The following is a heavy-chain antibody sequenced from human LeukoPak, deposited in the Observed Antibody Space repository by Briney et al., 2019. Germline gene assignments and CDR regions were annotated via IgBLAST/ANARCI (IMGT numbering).Heavy chain of an antibody. CDR3: ANRLSSGYSSGWPYYMDV. CDR1: GFIFDDYA. J-gene: IGHJ6*03. D-gene: IGHD6-19*01. Sequence: GGSLRLSCAASGFIFDDYAMHWVRQAPGKGLEWVSGISWDSDSIDYADSVKGRFTISRDNAKNSLYLQMNSLRAEDTAVYYCANRLSSGYSSGWPYYMDVWGKGTTVTISS. V-gene: IGHV3-9*01. CDR2: ISWDSDSI.